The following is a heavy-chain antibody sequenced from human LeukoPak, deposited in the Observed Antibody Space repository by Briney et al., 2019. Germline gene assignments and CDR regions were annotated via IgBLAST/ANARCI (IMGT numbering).Heavy chain of an antibody. CDR1: GGSFSGYY. V-gene: IGHV4-34*01. CDR2: INHSGST. CDR3: AKSMVRGVRGGYNWFDP. Sequence: SETLSLTCAVYGGSFSGYYWSWIRQPPGKGLEWIGEINHSGSTNYNPSLKSRVTISVDTSKNQVSLKLSSVTAADTAVYYCAKSMVRGVRGGYNWFDPWGQGTLVTVSS. D-gene: IGHD3-10*01. J-gene: IGHJ5*02.